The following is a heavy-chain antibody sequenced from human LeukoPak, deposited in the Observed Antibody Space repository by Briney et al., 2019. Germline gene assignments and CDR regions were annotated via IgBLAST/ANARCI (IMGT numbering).Heavy chain of an antibody. V-gene: IGHV1-46*01. CDR1: GYTFTSDY. D-gene: IGHD3-22*01. Sequence: ASVKVSCKASGYTFTSDYMHWVRQAPGQGLEWMGIINLSGGSTSYAQKFQGRVTMTRDTSTSTVYMELSSLRSEDTAVYYCARGDYYDSSGYLSLDYWGQGTLVTVSS. J-gene: IGHJ4*02. CDR2: INLSGGST. CDR3: ARGDYYDSSGYLSLDY.